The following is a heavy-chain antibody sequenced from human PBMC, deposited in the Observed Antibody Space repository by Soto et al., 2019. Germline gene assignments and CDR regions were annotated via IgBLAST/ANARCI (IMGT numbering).Heavy chain of an antibody. CDR3: XXXXXXXGPTVSYGLDV. Sequence: EVQLVESGGGLVQPGRSLRLSCAASGFTFDDYAMHWVRQAPGKGLEWVSGIGWNSGNVGYADSVKGRFTISRDNAKDSLYLQMNSLRPXDXXXXXXXXXXXXXGPTVSYGLDVWGQGTTVTVSS. CDR2: IGWNSGNV. CDR1: GFTFDDYA. J-gene: IGHJ6*02. D-gene: IGHD4-17*01. V-gene: IGHV3-9*01.